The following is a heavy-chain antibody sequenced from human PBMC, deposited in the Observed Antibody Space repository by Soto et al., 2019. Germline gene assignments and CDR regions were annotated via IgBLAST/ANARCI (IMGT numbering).Heavy chain of an antibody. J-gene: IGHJ4*02. CDR1: GGSFSGYY. CDR3: ARGLGGATTR. D-gene: IGHD1-26*01. Sequence: SETLSLTCAVYGGSFSGYYWSWIRQPPGKGLEWIGEINHSGSTNYNPSLKSRVTISVDTSKNQFSLKLSSVTAADTAVYYCARGLGGATTRWGQGTLVTVSS. V-gene: IGHV4-34*01. CDR2: INHSGST.